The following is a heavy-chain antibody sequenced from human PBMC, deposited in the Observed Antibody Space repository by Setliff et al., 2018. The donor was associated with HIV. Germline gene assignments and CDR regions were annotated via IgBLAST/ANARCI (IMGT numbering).Heavy chain of an antibody. D-gene: IGHD4-17*01. CDR1: GGSISSGGYY. Sequence: SETLSLTCTVSGGSISSGGYYWSWIRQHPGKGLEWIGYIYYSGSTYYNPSLKSRVTISVDTSKNQFSLKLSSVTAADTAVYYWARDRSRHYGAGGRLDVWGKGTTVTVSS. J-gene: IGHJ6*04. V-gene: IGHV4-31*03. CDR2: IYYSGST. CDR3: ARDRSRHYGAGGRLDV.